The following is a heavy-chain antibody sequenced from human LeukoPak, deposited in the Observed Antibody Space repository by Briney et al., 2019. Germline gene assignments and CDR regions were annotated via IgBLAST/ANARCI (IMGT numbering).Heavy chain of an antibody. J-gene: IGHJ1*01. V-gene: IGHV1-18*01. D-gene: IGHD3-22*01. Sequence: ASVKVSCKXSGYTFTSYGMSWVRQAPGQGLEWMGWISAYNGNTNYAQKLQGRVTMTTDTSTSTGYMELRSLRSDDTAVYYCAITYYYDSSGPYYEYFPHWGQGTLVTVSS. CDR1: GYTFTSYG. CDR3: AITYYYDSSGPYYEYFPH. CDR2: ISAYNGNT.